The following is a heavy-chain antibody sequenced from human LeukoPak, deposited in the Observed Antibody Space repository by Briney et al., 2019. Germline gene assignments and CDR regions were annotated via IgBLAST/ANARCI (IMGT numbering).Heavy chain of an antibody. J-gene: IGHJ4*02. CDR1: GGTFSSYT. CDR3: ARDHTGGSYPFDY. V-gene: IGHV1-69*05. D-gene: IGHD1-26*01. CDR2: IIPIFGTA. Sequence: ASVKVSCKASGGTFSSYTISWVRQARGQGLQCMGRIIPIFGTANYAQKFQGRVTITTDESTSTAYMELSSLRSEDTAVYYCARDHTGGSYPFDYWGQGTLVTVSS.